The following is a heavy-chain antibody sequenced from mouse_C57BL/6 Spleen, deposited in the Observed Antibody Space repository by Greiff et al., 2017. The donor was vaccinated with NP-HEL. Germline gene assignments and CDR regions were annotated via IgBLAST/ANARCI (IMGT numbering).Heavy chain of an antibody. CDR1: GYTFTSYW. CDR3: ARGTNYDGYYGYYAMDY. Sequence: VQLQQPGAELVKPGASVKLYCKASGYTFTSYWMHWVKQRPGRGLEWIGRIDPNSGGTKYNEKFKSKATLTVDKPSSTAYMQLSSLTSEDSVVYYCARGTNYDGYYGYYAMDYWGQGTSVTVSS. D-gene: IGHD2-3*01. J-gene: IGHJ4*01. CDR2: IDPNSGGT. V-gene: IGHV1-72*01.